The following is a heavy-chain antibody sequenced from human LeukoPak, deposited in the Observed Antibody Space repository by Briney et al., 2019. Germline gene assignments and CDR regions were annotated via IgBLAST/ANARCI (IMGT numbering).Heavy chain of an antibody. CDR2: MNPNSGNT. CDR1: GYTFTSYD. V-gene: IGHV1-8*01. CDR3: ARGGRYSSGWYYFDY. Sequence: ASGKVSCKASGYTFTSYDINWVRQATGQGLEWMGWMNPNSGNTGYAQKFQGRVTMTRNTSISTAYMELSSLRSEDTAVYYCARGGRYSSGWYYFDYWGQGTLVTVSS. D-gene: IGHD6-19*01. J-gene: IGHJ4*02.